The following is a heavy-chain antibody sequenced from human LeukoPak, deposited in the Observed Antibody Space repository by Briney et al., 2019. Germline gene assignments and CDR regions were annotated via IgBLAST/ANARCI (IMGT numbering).Heavy chain of an antibody. Sequence: GGSLRLSCATSGFTFSSNAMTWVRQAPGKGLECVSAITAPGDATYYADSVKGRFSISRDNSKNTLYLQLNSLRAEDTALYYCAKAFGTNGYFQLPIDFWGQGTLVTVSS. CDR1: GFTFSSNA. D-gene: IGHD2-8*01. CDR3: AKAFGTNGYFQLPIDF. J-gene: IGHJ4*02. CDR2: ITAPGDAT. V-gene: IGHV3-23*01.